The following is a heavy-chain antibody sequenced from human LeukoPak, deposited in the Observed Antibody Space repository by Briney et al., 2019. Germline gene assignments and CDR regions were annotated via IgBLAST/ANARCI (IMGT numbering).Heavy chain of an antibody. CDR3: ATGSTIDAYFDY. D-gene: IGHD4/OR15-4a*01. Sequence: SVKVSCKASGGTFSSYAISWVRQAPGQGLEWMGGIIPIFGTANYAQKFQGRVTITTDESTSTAYMELSSLRSEDTAVYYCATGSTIDAYFDYWGQGTLVTVSS. CDR2: IIPIFGTA. V-gene: IGHV1-69*05. J-gene: IGHJ4*02. CDR1: GGTFSSYA.